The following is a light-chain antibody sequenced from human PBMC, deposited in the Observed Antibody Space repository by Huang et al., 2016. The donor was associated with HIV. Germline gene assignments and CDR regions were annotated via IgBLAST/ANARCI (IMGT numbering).Light chain of an antibody. V-gene: IGKV3-11*01. CDR1: QSVSSY. Sequence: EIVLTQSPATLSLSPGDRATLSCRASQSVSSYLAWYQQKPGQAPRLLIYDASNRATGIPARFGGSGSGTDFTLTISSLEPEDFAAYYCQQRSNWPSITFGQGTRLEIK. CDR2: DAS. J-gene: IGKJ5*01. CDR3: QQRSNWPSIT.